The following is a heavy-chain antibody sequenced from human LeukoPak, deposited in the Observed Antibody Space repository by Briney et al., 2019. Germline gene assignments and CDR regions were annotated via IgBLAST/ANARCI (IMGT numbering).Heavy chain of an antibody. CDR3: ARYLTGTATFDY. J-gene: IGHJ4*02. CDR2: IYYSGST. CDR1: GGSINNYY. Sequence: SETLSLTCTVSGGSINNYYWSWIRPPPGKGLEWIGYIYYSGSTSYNPSLRSRVTLSVDTSKNQFSLKLSSVTAADTAMYYCARYLTGTATFDYWGQGTLVTVSA. D-gene: IGHD1-1*01. V-gene: IGHV4-59*01.